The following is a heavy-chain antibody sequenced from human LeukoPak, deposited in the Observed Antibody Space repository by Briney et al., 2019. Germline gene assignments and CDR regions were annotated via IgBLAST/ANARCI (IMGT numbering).Heavy chain of an antibody. CDR1: GFTFSSYA. CDR3: ARAHTITIFGVVIMPLGY. V-gene: IGHV3-23*01. D-gene: IGHD3-3*01. CDR2: ISGSGGST. J-gene: IGHJ4*02. Sequence: GGSLRLSCAASGFTFSSYAMSWVRQAPGKGLEWVSAISGSGGSTYYADSVKGRFTISRDNSKNTLYLQMNSLRAEDTAVYYCARAHTITIFGVVIMPLGYWGQGTLVTVSS.